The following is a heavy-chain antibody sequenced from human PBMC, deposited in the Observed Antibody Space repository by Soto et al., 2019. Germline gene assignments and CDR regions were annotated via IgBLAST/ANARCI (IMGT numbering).Heavy chain of an antibody. CDR2: MWSNGVSK. V-gene: IGHV3-33*01. D-gene: IGHD3-10*01. CDR1: GFIFNNFG. Sequence: PGGSLRLSCAASGFIFNNFGMHWVRQAPGKGLEWVAVMWSNGVSKSNTDSVKGQITISRDSSKNTLYLELNTLTVEDTALYFCARGKGSRNTGDSFDYWGPGTLVTVSS. J-gene: IGHJ4*02. CDR3: ARGKGSRNTGDSFDY.